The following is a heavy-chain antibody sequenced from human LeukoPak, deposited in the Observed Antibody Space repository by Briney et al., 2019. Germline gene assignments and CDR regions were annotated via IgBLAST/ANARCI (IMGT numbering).Heavy chain of an antibody. CDR2: IYAGAST. Sequence: PGGSLRLSCAASGFTVSSNHMSWVRQAPGKGLEWVSVIYAGASTHYADTAKGRFSISRDNSKNTLYLQMNSLRAEDTAVYYCARDKGSFDYWGQGTLVTVSS. J-gene: IGHJ4*02. V-gene: IGHV3-53*01. CDR3: ARDKGSFDY. CDR1: GFTVSSNH.